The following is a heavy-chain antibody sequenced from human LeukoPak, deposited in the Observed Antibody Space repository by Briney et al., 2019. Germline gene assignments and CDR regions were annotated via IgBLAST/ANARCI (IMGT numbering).Heavy chain of an antibody. D-gene: IGHD2-2*01. J-gene: IGHJ6*03. CDR1: GGSFSSYY. CDR3: ARQGYQLPETYYYYYMDV. V-gene: IGHV4-59*01. Sequence: PSETLSLTCTVSGGSFSSYYWSWIRQPPGKGLEWIGYIYYSGSTNYNPSLKSRVTISVDTSKNQFSLKLSSVTAADTAVYYCARQGYQLPETYYYYYMDVWGKGTTVTISS. CDR2: IYYSGST.